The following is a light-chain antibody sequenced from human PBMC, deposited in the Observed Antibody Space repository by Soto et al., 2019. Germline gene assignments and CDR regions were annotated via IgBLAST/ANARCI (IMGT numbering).Light chain of an antibody. CDR1: QSISSW. Sequence: DIQMTQSPSTLSASVGDRVTITCRASQSISSWLAWYQQKPGKAPKLLIYKASTLESGVPSRFGRSGSGTEFLLTLRSMHSDDFEFLSSDQYLSFGPGTKGEIK. V-gene: IGKV1-5*03. J-gene: IGKJ3*01. CDR2: KAS. CDR3: DQYLS.